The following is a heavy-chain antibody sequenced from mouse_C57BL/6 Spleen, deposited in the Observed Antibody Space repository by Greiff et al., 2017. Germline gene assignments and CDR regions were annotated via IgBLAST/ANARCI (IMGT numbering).Heavy chain of an antibody. J-gene: IGHJ3*01. CDR2: INPSTGGT. D-gene: IGHD2-5*01. CDR1: GYSFTGYY. V-gene: IGHV1-42*01. CDR3: ARDSNYVY. Sequence: EVQLQESGPELVKPGASVKISCKASGYSFTGYYMNWVKQSPEKSLEWIGEINPSTGGTTYNQKFKAKATLTVDKSSSTAYMQLKSLTSEDSAVYYCARDSNYVYWGQGTLVTVSA.